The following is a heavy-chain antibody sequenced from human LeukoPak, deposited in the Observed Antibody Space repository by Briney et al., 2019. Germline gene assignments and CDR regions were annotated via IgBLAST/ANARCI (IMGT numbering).Heavy chain of an antibody. J-gene: IGHJ3*02. V-gene: IGHV3-53*01. Sequence: GGSLRLSCAASGFTVSSNYMSWVRQAPGKGLEWVSVIYSGGSTYYADSVKGRFTISRDNSKNTLYLQMNGLRAEDTAVYYCASSGSYPDDAFDIWGQGTMVTVSS. D-gene: IGHD1-26*01. CDR1: GFTVSSNY. CDR2: IYSGGST. CDR3: ASSGSYPDDAFDI.